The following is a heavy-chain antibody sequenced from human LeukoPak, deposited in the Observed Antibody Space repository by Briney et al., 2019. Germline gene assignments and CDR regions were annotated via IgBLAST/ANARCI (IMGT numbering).Heavy chain of an antibody. CDR3: TTQISQERIAAAPLDY. Sequence: PGGSLRLSCAASGFTFSNSWMSWVRQAPGKGLEWVGCIKSKTGGGTTDYAEPVKGRFTISRDYSNNTLYLQMNSLKTEGTAVYYCTTQISQERIAAAPLDYWGQGTLVTASS. CDR2: IKSKTGGGTT. V-gene: IGHV3-15*01. J-gene: IGHJ4*02. D-gene: IGHD6-13*01. CDR1: GFTFSNSW.